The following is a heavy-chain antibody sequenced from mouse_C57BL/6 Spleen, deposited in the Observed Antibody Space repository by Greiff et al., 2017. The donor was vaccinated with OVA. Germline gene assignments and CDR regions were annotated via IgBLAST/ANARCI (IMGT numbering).Heavy chain of an antibody. J-gene: IGHJ1*03. CDR1: GFTFSDYG. CDR3: ARGYSNYVGWYFDV. D-gene: IGHD2-5*01. Sequence: EVMLVESGGGLVKPGGSLKLSCAASGFTFSDYGMHWVRQAPEKGLEWVAYISSGSSTIYYADTVKGRFTISRDNAKNTLFLQMTSLRSEDTAMYYCARGYSNYVGWYFDVWGTGTTVTVSS. CDR2: ISSGSSTI. V-gene: IGHV5-17*01.